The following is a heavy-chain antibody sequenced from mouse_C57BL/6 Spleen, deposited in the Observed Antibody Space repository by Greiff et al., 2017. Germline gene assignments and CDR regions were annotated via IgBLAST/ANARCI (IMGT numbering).Heavy chain of an antibody. Sequence: VQLQQPGAELVKPGASVKLSCKASGYTFTSYWMHWVKQRPGQGLEWIGMIHPNSGSTNYNEKFKSKATLTVDKSSSTAYMQLSSLTSEDSAVYYCASGDYDYSYARDYWRQGTSVTVSS. CDR1: GYTFTSYW. CDR3: ASGDYDYSYARDY. D-gene: IGHD2-4*01. CDR2: IHPNSGST. J-gene: IGHJ4*01. V-gene: IGHV1-64*01.